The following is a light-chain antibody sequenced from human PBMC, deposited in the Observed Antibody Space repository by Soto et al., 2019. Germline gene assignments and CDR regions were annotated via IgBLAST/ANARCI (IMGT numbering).Light chain of an antibody. CDR1: SSNIGAGYA. V-gene: IGLV1-40*01. Sequence: QSALTQPPSVSAAPGQRVTISCTGSSSNIGAGYAVHWYQQLPGTAPKLLIYGDTNRPSGVPDRFSGSKSGTSASLAITGLQAEDEADYYCQSYDSSLSARVFGGGTKLTVL. CDR3: QSYDSSLSARV. J-gene: IGLJ3*02. CDR2: GDT.